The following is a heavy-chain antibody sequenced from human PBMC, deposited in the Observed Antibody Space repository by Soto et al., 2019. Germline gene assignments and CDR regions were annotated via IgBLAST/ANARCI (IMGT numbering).Heavy chain of an antibody. D-gene: IGHD7-27*01. CDR2: IYYSGST. V-gene: IGHV4-59*01. Sequence: SETLSLTCTVSGGSISSYYWSWIRQPPGKGLEWIAYIYYSGSTKYNPSLKSRVTISLDTSKNQFSLKLNSVTAADTAVYYCAREGSTGEFDYWGQGNMVTVSS. CDR3: AREGSTGEFDY. J-gene: IGHJ4*02. CDR1: GGSISSYY.